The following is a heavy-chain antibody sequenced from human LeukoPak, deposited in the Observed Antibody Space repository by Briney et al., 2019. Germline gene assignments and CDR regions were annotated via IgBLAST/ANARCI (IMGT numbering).Heavy chain of an antibody. CDR1: GFTFDDYA. J-gene: IGHJ5*02. D-gene: IGHD1-1*01. CDR2: ISWNSGSI. V-gene: IGHV3-9*01. Sequence: PGGSLRLSCAASGFTFDDYAMHWVRQAPGKGLEWVSGISWNSGSIGYADSVKGRFTISRDNAKNSLYLQMNSLRAEDTALYYCAKDNGQRGLNGFDPWGQGPLVTVSS. CDR3: AKDNGQRGLNGFDP.